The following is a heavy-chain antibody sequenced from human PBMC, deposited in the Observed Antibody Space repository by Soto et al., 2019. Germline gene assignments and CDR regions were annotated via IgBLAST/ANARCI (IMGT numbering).Heavy chain of an antibody. Sequence: WSLELSFTFSGFAFNNYGINWVRKAPGKGLEWVSSISKSDYTYYSDSVKGRFTISRDNAKNSVSLQMNTLRVEDTAVYYCAREDSIIIPAVSDFWGQGTLVTVS. V-gene: IGHV3-21*01. J-gene: IGHJ4*02. CDR3: AREDSIIIPAVSDF. CDR1: GFAFNNYG. D-gene: IGHD2-2*01. CDR2: ISKSDYT.